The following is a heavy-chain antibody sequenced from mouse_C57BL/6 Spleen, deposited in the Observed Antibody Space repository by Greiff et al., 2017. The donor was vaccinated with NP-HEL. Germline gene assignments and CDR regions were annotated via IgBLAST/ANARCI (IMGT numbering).Heavy chain of an antibody. D-gene: IGHD2-5*01. J-gene: IGHJ1*03. V-gene: IGHV3-1*01. Sequence: VQLKESGPGMVKPSQSLSLTCTVTGYSITSGYDWHWIRHFPGNKLEWMGYISYSGSTNYNPSLKSRISITHDTSKNHFFLKLNSVTTEDTATYYCARGPYYSNPWYFDVWGTGTTVTVSS. CDR1: GYSITSGYD. CDR2: ISYSGST. CDR3: ARGPYYSNPWYFDV.